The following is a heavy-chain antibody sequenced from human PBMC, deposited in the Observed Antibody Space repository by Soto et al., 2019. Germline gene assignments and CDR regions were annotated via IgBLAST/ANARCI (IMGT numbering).Heavy chain of an antibody. Sequence: GWSLRPSCASSVVTSFIYGMQLVRQALGKELRGVEVISYDGSNKNYADSVKGRFTISRDNPKNTLYLQMHILRAEETAVYYCAKLGCRCYRACYYGMDVWGQGTSVTVSS. CDR2: ISYDGSNK. J-gene: IGHJ6*02. CDR1: VVTSFIYG. CDR3: AKLGCRCYRACYYGMDV. D-gene: IGHD2-2*01. V-gene: IGHV3-30*18.